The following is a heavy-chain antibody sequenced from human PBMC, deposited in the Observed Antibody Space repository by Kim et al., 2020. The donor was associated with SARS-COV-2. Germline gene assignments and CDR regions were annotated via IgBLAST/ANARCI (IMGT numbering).Heavy chain of an antibody. J-gene: IGHJ2*01. CDR3: AILDYGYWYFDP. D-gene: IGHD4-17*01. Sequence: SETLSLTCTVSGGSMSSYYWSWIRRPPGKGLEWLGYIYYRGSTNYNPSLKSRVTISVDTSKNQFSLKLSSVTAADTAVYYCAILDYGYWYFDPWGPGTL. V-gene: IGHV4-59*13. CDR2: IYYRGST. CDR1: GGSMSSYY.